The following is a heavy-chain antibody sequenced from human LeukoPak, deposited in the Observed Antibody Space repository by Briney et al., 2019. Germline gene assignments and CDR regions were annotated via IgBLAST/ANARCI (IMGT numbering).Heavy chain of an antibody. Sequence: GGSLRLSCAASGFTVSNSYMGWVRQAPGKGLEWVSVIYSGGDTYYADSVKGRFTISRDNSKNMIYLEMSSLKAEDTAVYYCAKERNLEIAVAGTIFDYWGQGTLVTVSS. V-gene: IGHV3-66*01. CDR2: IYSGGDT. CDR3: AKERNLEIAVAGTIFDY. J-gene: IGHJ4*02. D-gene: IGHD6-19*01. CDR1: GFTVSNSY.